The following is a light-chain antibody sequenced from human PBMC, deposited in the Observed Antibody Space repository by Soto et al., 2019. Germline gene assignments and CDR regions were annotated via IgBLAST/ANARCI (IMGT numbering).Light chain of an antibody. J-gene: IGLJ2*01. CDR1: SSDVGGYNY. V-gene: IGLV2-11*01. CDR3: WSYAVSYPVV. Sequence: QSALTQPLSVSGSPGQSVTISCTGTSSDVGGYNYVSWYQQHPGKAPKLMIYDVSKRPSGVPDRFSGSKSGNTASLTISGLQAEDDADYYCWSYAVSYPVVFGGGTKVTVL. CDR2: DVS.